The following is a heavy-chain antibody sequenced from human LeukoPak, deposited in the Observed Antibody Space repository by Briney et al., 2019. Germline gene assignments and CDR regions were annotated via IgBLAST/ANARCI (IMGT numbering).Heavy chain of an antibody. CDR2: IYYSGST. J-gene: IGHJ6*02. V-gene: IGHV4-59*01. CDR1: DDSISSYY. CDR3: ARPKGPHYYYYGMDV. Sequence: PSETLSLTCTVSDDSISSYYWSWIRQPPGKGLEWIGYIYYSGSTDYNPSLKSRVTMSVDTSKNQLSLKLSSVSAADTAVYYCARPKGPHYYYYGMDVWGQGTTVPVPS.